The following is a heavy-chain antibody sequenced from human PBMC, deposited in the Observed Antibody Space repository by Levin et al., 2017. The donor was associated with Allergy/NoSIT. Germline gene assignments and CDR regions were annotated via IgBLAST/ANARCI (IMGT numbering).Heavy chain of an antibody. D-gene: IGHD2-15*01. J-gene: IGHJ4*02. V-gene: IGHV1-18*01. CDR2: ISAYNGNT. CDR1: GYTFTSYG. Sequence: GESLKISCKASGYTFTSYGISWVRQAPGQGLEWMGWISAYNGNTNYAQKLQGRVTMTTDTSTSTAYMELRSLRSDDTAVYYCARGPHIVVVVAEHGCFDYWGQGTLVTVSS. CDR3: ARGPHIVVVVAEHGCFDY.